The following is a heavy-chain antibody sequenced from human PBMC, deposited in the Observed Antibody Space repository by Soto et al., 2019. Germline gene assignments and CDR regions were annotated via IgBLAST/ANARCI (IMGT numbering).Heavy chain of an antibody. J-gene: IGHJ4*02. Sequence: QVQLQESGAGLVKPSGTLSLTCTVSGGSMSSSNWWKWVRQPPGKGLEWIGEAHHSGRTNYNPSLKSRVTISVDKSNNHLSLKLSSVTAAHTAVYYCARSEATVLDNWGQGTLVTVSS. D-gene: IGHD4-17*01. CDR2: AHHSGRT. CDR3: ARSEATVLDN. CDR1: GGSMSSSNW. V-gene: IGHV4-4*02.